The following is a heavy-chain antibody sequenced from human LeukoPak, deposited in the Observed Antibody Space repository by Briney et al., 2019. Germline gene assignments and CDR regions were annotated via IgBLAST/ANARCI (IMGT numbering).Heavy chain of an antibody. CDR1: GFTVSSNY. V-gene: IGHV3-53*01. J-gene: IGHJ4*02. D-gene: IGHD3-22*01. CDR2: IYSGGST. Sequence: GGSLRLSCAASGFTVSSNYMSWVRQAPGKGLEWVSVIYSGGSTYYADSVKGRFTISRDSSKNTLYLQMNSLRAEDTAVYYCARSYDSSGYSDPFDYWGQGTLVTVSS. CDR3: ARSYDSSGYSDPFDY.